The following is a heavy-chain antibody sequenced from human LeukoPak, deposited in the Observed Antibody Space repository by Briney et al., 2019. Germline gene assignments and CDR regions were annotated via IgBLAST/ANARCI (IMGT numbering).Heavy chain of an antibody. CDR3: AKAPYYYDSSGYYSSVVY. CDR2: IYSGGST. Sequence: GGSLRLSCAASGFTVSHYYMTWVRQAPGKGLECVSVIYSGGSTYSADSVKGRFTISRDNSRNMVYLQMSSLRAEDTAVYYCAKAPYYYDSSGYYSSVVYWGQGTLVTVSS. CDR1: GFTVSHYY. D-gene: IGHD3-22*01. V-gene: IGHV3-53*01. J-gene: IGHJ4*02.